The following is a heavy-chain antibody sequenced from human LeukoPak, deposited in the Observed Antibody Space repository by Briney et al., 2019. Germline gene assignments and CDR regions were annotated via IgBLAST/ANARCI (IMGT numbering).Heavy chain of an antibody. CDR3: ARRSCSNASCYSYYFDY. V-gene: IGHV4-39*01. CDR1: GGSISSSSNY. CDR2: IYYSGST. J-gene: IGHJ4*02. D-gene: IGHD2-2*02. Sequence: PSETLSLTCTLSGGSISSSSNYWGWIRQPPGKGLEWIGSIYYSGSTYYNPSLKSRVTISADTSKNQFSLKLSSVTAADTAVYYCARRSCSNASCYSYYFDYWGQGTLVTVSS.